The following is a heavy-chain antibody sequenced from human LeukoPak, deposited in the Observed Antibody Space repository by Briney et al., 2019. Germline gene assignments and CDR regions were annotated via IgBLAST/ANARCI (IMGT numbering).Heavy chain of an antibody. V-gene: IGHV3-48*01. D-gene: IGHD6-6*01. CDR3: AREESSSSGYYFDY. CDR2: ISSSGDNI. Sequence: PGGSLRLSCAASRFTFNNYAMNWVRQAPGKGLEWVSYISSSGDNIHYSDSVEGRFTASRDNAKNSLYLQMNSLRAEDTAVYYCAREESSSSGYYFDYWGQGALVTVSS. J-gene: IGHJ4*02. CDR1: RFTFNNYA.